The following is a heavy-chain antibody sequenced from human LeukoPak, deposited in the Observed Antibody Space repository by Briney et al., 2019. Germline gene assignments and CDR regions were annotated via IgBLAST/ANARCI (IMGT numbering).Heavy chain of an antibody. V-gene: IGHV3-23*01. Sequence: GGSLRLSCAASGFTFSSYAMSWVRQAPGKGLEWVSAISGSGDNTYYVDSVKGRFTISRDKPKNTLYLQMNSLRAEDTAVYYCVRGYSFDSWGQGTLVTVSS. J-gene: IGHJ4*02. CDR3: VRGYSFDS. CDR1: GFTFSSYA. D-gene: IGHD2-21*01. CDR2: ISGSGDNT.